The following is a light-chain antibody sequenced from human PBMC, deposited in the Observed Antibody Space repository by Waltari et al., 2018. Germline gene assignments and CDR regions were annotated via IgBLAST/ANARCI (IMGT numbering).Light chain of an antibody. V-gene: IGKV1-8*01. Sequence: AFRMTQSPSSLSASTGDRVTITCRASQHISNYLAWFQQRPGKAPELLIYEASTLQRGVPSRFSGSGFGTNFTLTISSLQPDDFATYYCQQYSSFSTFGLGTKV. CDR2: EAS. J-gene: IGKJ1*01. CDR3: QQYSSFST. CDR1: QHISNY.